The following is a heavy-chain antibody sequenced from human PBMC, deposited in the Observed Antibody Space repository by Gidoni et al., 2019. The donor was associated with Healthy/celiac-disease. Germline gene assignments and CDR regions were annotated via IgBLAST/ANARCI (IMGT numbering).Heavy chain of an antibody. CDR1: GGPFSSYA. CDR2: IIPIFGTA. D-gene: IGHD3-10*01. V-gene: IGHV1-69*06. J-gene: IGHJ6*02. CDR3: ARGKNGSGTYYYYGMDV. Sequence: QVQLVQSGAEVKKPGSSVKVSCKASGGPFSSYAISWVRQAPGQGLEWMGGIIPIFGTANYAQKCQGRVTITADKSTSTAYMELSSLRSEDTAVYYCARGKNGSGTYYYYGMDVWGQGTTVTVSS.